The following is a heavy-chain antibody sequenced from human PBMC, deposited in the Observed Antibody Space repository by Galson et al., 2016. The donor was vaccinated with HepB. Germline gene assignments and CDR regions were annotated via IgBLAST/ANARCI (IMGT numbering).Heavy chain of an antibody. D-gene: IGHD2-15*01. J-gene: IGHJ6*02. CDR3: ATPLGYCSGGTCYGGHFYGMDV. Sequence: DSVKGRFTISRDNSENTLYLQMNSLRAEDTAVYYCATPLGYCSGGTCYGGHFYGMDVWGQGTTVIVSS. V-gene: IGHV3-30*03.